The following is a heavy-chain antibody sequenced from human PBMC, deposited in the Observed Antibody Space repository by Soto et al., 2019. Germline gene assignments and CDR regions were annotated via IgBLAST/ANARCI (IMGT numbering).Heavy chain of an antibody. CDR2: ITGIDGRT. V-gene: IGHV3-23*01. D-gene: IGHD2-15*01. J-gene: IGHJ5*02. CDR3: AKDRGPYCSGGICYPPSWFDP. CDR1: GFTFGNYA. Sequence: GGSLRLCCVGSGFTFGNYAMSWVRQAPGKGLEWVSSITGIDGRTYYADSVKGRFTISRDNPKNTLYLQMNNLRAEDTAMFYCAKDRGPYCSGGICYPPSWFDPWGQGTQVTVSS.